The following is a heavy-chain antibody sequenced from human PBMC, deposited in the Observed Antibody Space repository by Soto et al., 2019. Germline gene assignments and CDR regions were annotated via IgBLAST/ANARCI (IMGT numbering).Heavy chain of an antibody. D-gene: IGHD3-3*01. CDR3: AKGGKDYDFWRGSALDV. J-gene: IGHJ6*02. CDR1: GFTFSSYA. CDR2: ISGSGGST. Sequence: PGGYLRLSCAASGFTFSSYAMSWVRQAPGKGLEWVSAISGSGGSTYYADSVKGRVTISRDNSKNTLYLQMNSLRAEDTAVYYCAKGGKDYDFWRGSALDVWGQGTTVTVSS. V-gene: IGHV3-23*01.